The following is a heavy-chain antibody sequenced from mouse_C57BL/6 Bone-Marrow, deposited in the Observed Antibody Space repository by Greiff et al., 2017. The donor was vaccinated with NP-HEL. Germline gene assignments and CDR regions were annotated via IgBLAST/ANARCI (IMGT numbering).Heavy chain of an antibody. CDR3: ARLGFYYGNYEGYFDV. D-gene: IGHD2-1*01. V-gene: IGHV1-52*01. Sequence: VQLQQSGAELVRPGSSVKLSCKASGYTFTSYWMHWVQQRPIQGLEWIGNIDPSDSDTHYNQKFKDKATLTVDKSSSTAYMQLSSLTSEDSAVYYCARLGFYYGNYEGYFDVWGTGTTVTVSS. CDR1: GYTFTSYW. CDR2: IDPSDSDT. J-gene: IGHJ1*03.